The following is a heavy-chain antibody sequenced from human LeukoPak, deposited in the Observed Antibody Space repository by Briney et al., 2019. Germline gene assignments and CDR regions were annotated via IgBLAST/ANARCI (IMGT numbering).Heavy chain of an antibody. D-gene: IGHD3-10*01. J-gene: IGHJ4*02. CDR2: IYYSGST. CDR3: ARGTYYYGSGSYFDY. Sequence: SETLSLTCTVSGGSICSYYWRWIREPPGKGLEWIGYIYYSGSTNYNPSLKSRVTISVDTSKNQFSLKLSSVTAADTAVYYCARGTYYYGSGSYFDYWGQGALVTVSS. CDR1: GGSICSYY. V-gene: IGHV4-59*01.